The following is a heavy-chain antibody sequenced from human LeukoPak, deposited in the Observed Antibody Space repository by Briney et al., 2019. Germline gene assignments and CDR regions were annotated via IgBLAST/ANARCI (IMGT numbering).Heavy chain of an antibody. V-gene: IGHV3-64*02. Sequence: GGSLRLSCAASGFIFNSYAMHWVRQAPGRGLEFVSAITSSGNNIFYADSVKGRFTISRDNSKNTLYLQMGSLRAEDMAVYYCTRGPGYDYVWGSFRADYWGQGTLVTVSS. CDR2: ITSSGNNI. CDR3: TRGPGYDYVWGSFRADY. J-gene: IGHJ4*02. D-gene: IGHD3-16*02. CDR1: GFIFNSYA.